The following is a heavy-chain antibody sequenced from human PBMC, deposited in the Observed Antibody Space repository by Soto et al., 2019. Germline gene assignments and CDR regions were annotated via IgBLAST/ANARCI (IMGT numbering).Heavy chain of an antibody. J-gene: IGHJ4*02. CDR1: GFTFSSYG. Sequence: GGSLRLSCAASGFTFSSYGMHWVRQAPGKGLEWVAVISYDGSNKYYADSVKGRFTISRDNSKNTLYLQMNSLRAEDTAVYYCASATKTKLRFLEWSIYRDDYWGQGTLVTVSS. D-gene: IGHD3-3*01. V-gene: IGHV3-30*03. CDR2: ISYDGSNK. CDR3: ASATKTKLRFLEWSIYRDDY.